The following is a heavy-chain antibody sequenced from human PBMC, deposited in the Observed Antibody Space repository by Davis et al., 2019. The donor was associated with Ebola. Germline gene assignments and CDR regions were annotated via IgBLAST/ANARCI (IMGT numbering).Heavy chain of an antibody. CDR1: GFTVSSNY. CDR3: ARRTPPDY. J-gene: IGHJ4*02. D-gene: IGHD2-2*01. V-gene: IGHV3-33*08. Sequence: GESLKISCAASGFTVSSNYMSWVRQAPGKGLEWVALIWYDGSKKYYADSVKGRFTISRDNSKNTLYLQMNSLRAEDTAVYYCARRTPPDYWGQGTLVTVSS. CDR2: IWYDGSKK.